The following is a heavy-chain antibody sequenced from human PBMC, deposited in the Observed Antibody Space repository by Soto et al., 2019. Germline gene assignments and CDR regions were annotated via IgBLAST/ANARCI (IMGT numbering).Heavy chain of an antibody. V-gene: IGHV4-34*01. CDR1: GGSFSDYY. J-gene: IGHJ4*02. CDR3: ARDYGDYFFDY. Sequence: SETLSLTCAVHGGSFSDYYWSWIRQPPGKGLEWIGEINYSGRTNYNPSLKSRVTISVDTSKNQLPLTLSSMTAADTAVYYCARDYGDYFFDYWGPGTLVTVSP. CDR2: INYSGRT. D-gene: IGHD4-17*01.